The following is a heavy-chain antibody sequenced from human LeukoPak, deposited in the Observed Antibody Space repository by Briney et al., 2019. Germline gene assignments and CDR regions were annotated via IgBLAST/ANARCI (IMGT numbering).Heavy chain of an antibody. CDR1: GGSFSGYY. CDR3: ARLTMISGNY. Sequence: PSETLSLTCAVYGGSFSGYYWSWIRQPPGKGLEWIGEINHSGSTNYNPSLKSRVTISVDTSKNQFSLKLSSVTAADTAVYHCARLTMISGNYWGQGTLVTVSS. V-gene: IGHV4-34*01. D-gene: IGHD3-22*01. J-gene: IGHJ4*02. CDR2: INHSGST.